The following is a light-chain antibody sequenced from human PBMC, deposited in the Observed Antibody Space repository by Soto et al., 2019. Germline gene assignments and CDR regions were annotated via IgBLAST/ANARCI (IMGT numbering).Light chain of an antibody. J-gene: IGKJ5*01. Sequence: IVLTQSPGTLSLSPGERVTLSCRASQSVSSSYLAWYQQKPGQAPRLLIYDASNRATGIPARFSGSGSGTDFTLTISSLEPEDFAVYYCQQRSNWITFGQGTRLEIK. CDR1: QSVSSSY. CDR2: DAS. V-gene: IGKV3D-20*02. CDR3: QQRSNWIT.